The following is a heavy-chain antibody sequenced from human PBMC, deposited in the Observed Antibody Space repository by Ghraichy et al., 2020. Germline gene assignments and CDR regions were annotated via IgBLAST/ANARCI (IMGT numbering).Heavy chain of an antibody. D-gene: IGHD3-22*01. CDR3: ARCYYDSSGYFRVVRFYHYMDV. V-gene: IGHV4-34*01. CDR1: GGTFSDYY. CDR2: IDRGET. Sequence: SETLSLTCAVYGGTFSDYYWTWIRQPPGKGLEWIGDIDRGETHYNPSLKSRVTISVDTSKNQFSLKLSSVTAADTAVYYCARCYYDSSGYFRVVRFYHYMDVWGKGTTVTVSS. J-gene: IGHJ6*03.